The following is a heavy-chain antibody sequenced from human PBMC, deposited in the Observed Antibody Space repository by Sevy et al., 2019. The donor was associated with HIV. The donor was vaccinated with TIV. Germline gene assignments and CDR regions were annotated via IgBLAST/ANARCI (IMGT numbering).Heavy chain of an antibody. Sequence: SETLSLTCTVSGGSISSGGYYWSWIRQHPGKGLEWIGYIYYGGSTYYNPSLKSRVTISVDTSKNQFSLKLSSVTAADTAVYYCARDRAVPAAHVGQDYGMDVWGPGTTVTVSS. J-gene: IGHJ6*02. CDR2: IYYGGST. V-gene: IGHV4-31*03. D-gene: IGHD2-2*01. CDR3: ARDRAVPAAHVGQDYGMDV. CDR1: GGSISSGGYY.